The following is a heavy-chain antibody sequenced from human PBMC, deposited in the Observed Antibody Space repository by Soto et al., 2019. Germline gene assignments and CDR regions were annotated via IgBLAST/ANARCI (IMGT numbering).Heavy chain of an antibody. V-gene: IGHV4-34*01. CDR2: INHSGST. J-gene: IGHJ5*02. CDR1: GGSFSGYY. Sequence: SETLSLTCAVYGGSFSGYYWSWIRQPPGKGLEWIGEINHSGSTNYNPSLKSRVTISVDTSKNQFSLKLSSVTAADTAVYYCARAGLRGVGPQLNRNNWFDPWGQGTLVTVSS. D-gene: IGHD6-13*01. CDR3: ARAGLRGVGPQLNRNNWFDP.